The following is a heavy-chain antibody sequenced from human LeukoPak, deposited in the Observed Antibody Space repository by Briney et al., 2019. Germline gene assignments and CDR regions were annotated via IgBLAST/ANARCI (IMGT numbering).Heavy chain of an antibody. D-gene: IGHD4-23*01. V-gene: IGHV3-48*03. CDR2: ISSSGSII. Sequence: GGSLRLSCAASGFIFSSYEMNWVRQAPGKGLEWVSYISSSGSIIYYADSVKSRFTISRDNAKNSVSLQMNRLRAEDTAVYYCARGFGGNSFGYWGQGTLVTVSS. CDR1: GFIFSSYE. CDR3: ARGFGGNSFGY. J-gene: IGHJ4*02.